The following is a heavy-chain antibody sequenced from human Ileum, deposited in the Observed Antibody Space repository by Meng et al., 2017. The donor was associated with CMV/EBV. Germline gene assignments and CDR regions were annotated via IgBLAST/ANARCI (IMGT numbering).Heavy chain of an antibody. CDR1: GFTFSDYG. J-gene: IGHJ6*02. V-gene: IGHV3-33*06. CDR2: VWYDVSNK. D-gene: IGHD6-13*01. Sequence: GRSLRLSCAASGFTFSDYGMHCVRQAPGKGLEWVAVVWYDVSNKYYADSVEGRFTISRDNSKNTLYLQMNSLRAEDTAVYFCAKDSCHSSSCYNYYYYGMDVWGQGTTVTGAS. CDR3: AKDSCHSSSCYNYYYYGMDV.